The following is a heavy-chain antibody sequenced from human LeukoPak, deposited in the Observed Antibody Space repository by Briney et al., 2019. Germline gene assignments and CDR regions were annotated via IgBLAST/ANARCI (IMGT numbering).Heavy chain of an antibody. CDR2: INHSGST. D-gene: IGHD3-10*01. CDR3: ARGSYYYGSGSYYRN. Sequence: SETLSLTCTVSGGSISSSSYYWGWIRQPPGKGLEWIGEINHSGSTNYNPSLKSRVTISVDTSKNQFSLKLSSVTAADTAVYYCARGSYYYGSGSYYRNWGQGTLVTVSS. V-gene: IGHV4-39*07. J-gene: IGHJ4*02. CDR1: GGSISSSSYY.